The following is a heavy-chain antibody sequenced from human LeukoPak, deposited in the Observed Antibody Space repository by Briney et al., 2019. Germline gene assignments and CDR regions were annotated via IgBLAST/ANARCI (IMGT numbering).Heavy chain of an antibody. D-gene: IGHD6-19*01. J-gene: IGHJ4*02. Sequence: GGSLRLSCAGSGFTFSNYWMHWVRQVPGKGLVWVSRMDFYGSTTDYADSVKGRFTISRDNAKNTLYLQMSSLRAEDTAVYYCARDGSSGWYRGEDYWGQGTLVTVSS. V-gene: IGHV3-74*01. CDR1: GFTFSNYW. CDR2: MDFYGSTT. CDR3: ARDGSSGWYRGEDY.